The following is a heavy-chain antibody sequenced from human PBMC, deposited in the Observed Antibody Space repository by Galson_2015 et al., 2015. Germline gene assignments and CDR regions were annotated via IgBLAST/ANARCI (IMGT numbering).Heavy chain of an antibody. CDR1: GGSISSSSYY. D-gene: IGHD2-8*01. CDR2: IYYSGST. Sequence: SETLSLTCTVSGGSISSSSYYWGWIRQPPGKGLEWIGSIYYSGSTYYNPSLKSRVTISVDTSKNQFSLKLSSVTAADTAVYYCASGDVLMVYAIPFDYWGQGTLVTVSS. J-gene: IGHJ4*02. V-gene: IGHV4-39*01. CDR3: ASGDVLMVYAIPFDY.